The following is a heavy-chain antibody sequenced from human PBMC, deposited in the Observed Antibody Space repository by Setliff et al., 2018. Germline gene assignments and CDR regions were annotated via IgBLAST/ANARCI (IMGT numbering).Heavy chain of an antibody. V-gene: IGHV4-34*01. Sequence: PSETLSLTCAVYGGSFSGYYWSWIRQPPGKGLEWIGSIYYSGSTYYNPSLKSRVTISVDTSKNQFSLKLSSVTAADTAVYYCARESAYCSGGSCYFLGVVWFDPWGQGTLVTVSS. CDR3: ARESAYCSGGSCYFLGVVWFDP. CDR1: GGSFSGYY. CDR2: IYYSGST. J-gene: IGHJ5*02. D-gene: IGHD2-15*01.